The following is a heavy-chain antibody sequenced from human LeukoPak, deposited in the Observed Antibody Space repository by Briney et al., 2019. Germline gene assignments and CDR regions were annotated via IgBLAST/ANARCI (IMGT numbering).Heavy chain of an antibody. V-gene: IGHV1-18*01. CDR1: GYTFTSYG. CDR3: ARSLGYCSSTSCYLYDY. Sequence: ASVKVSCKASGYTFTSYGISWVRQAPGQGLEWMGWISAYNGNTNYAQKLQGRVTMTTDTSTSTAYMELRSLRSDDTAVYYCARSLGYCSSTSCYLYDYWGQGTLVTVSS. CDR2: ISAYNGNT. D-gene: IGHD2-2*01. J-gene: IGHJ4*02.